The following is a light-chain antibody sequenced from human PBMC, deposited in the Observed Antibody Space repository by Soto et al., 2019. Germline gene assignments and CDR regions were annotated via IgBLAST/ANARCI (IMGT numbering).Light chain of an antibody. CDR1: SSDVGGQKL. CDR2: EGS. CDR3: CSYAGSTTWV. J-gene: IGLJ3*02. Sequence: QYALTQPASVSGSPGQSITISCTGTSSDVGGQKLVSWYQQHPGKAPKVLLYEGSERPSGVSDRFSGSKSGNTASLTISGLQAEDEADYYCCSYAGSTTWVFGGGTKVTVL. V-gene: IGLV2-23*01.